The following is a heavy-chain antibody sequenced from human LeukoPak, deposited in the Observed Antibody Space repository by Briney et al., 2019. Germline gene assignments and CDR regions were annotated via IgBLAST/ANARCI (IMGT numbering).Heavy chain of an antibody. J-gene: IGHJ6*03. D-gene: IGHD3-10*01. CDR1: GFTFSSYS. CDR3: ARGGYNGYYYHYYMDV. Sequence: GGSLRLSCAASGFTFSSYSMNWVRQAPGKGLEWVSYISSSSTIYYADSVKGRFTISRDNAKNSLYLQVNSLRAEDTAVYYCARGGYNGYYYHYYMDVWGKRTTVTVSS. V-gene: IGHV3-48*01. CDR2: ISSSSTI.